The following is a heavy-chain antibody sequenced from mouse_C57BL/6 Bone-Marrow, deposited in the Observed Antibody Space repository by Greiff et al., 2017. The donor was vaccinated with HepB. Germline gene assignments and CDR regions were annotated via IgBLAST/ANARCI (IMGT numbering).Heavy chain of an antibody. D-gene: IGHD3-1*01. CDR3: ARSGNGDY. Sequence: QVQLQQPGAELVMPGASVKLSCKASGYTFTSYWMHWVKQRPGQGLEWIGEIDPSDSYTNYNQKFKGKSTLTVDKSSSTAYMQLSSLTSEDSAVYYCARSGNGDYWGQGTTLTVSS. V-gene: IGHV1-69*01. CDR2: IDPSDSYT. CDR1: GYTFTSYW. J-gene: IGHJ2*01.